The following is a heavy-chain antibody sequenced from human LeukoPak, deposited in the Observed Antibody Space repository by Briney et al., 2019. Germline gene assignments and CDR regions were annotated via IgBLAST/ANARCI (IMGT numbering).Heavy chain of an antibody. CDR3: ARVYYDSSGYYAWAFDI. V-gene: IGHV4-31*03. Sequence: TPSETLSLTCTVSGVSISSGGYYWSWIRQHPGKGLEWIGYIYYSGSTYYNPSLKSRVTISVDTSKNQFSLKLSSVTAADTAVYYCARVYYDSSGYYAWAFDIWGQGTMVTVSS. J-gene: IGHJ3*02. CDR2: IYYSGST. D-gene: IGHD3-22*01. CDR1: GVSISSGGYY.